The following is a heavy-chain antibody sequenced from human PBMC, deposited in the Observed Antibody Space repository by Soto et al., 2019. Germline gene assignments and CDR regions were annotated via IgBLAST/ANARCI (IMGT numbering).Heavy chain of an antibody. V-gene: IGHV4-4*02. CDR2: ISHTGTT. CDR1: GDSISGSQW. J-gene: IGHJ4*02. Sequence: QVQLQESGPGLVKPSETLSLTCAVSGDSISGSQWWSWVRLPPGKGLEWIGEISHTGTTNYNPSPKGRVTMSVDKPKNQFSLNLTAVTAADTAVYYCAGVISSRDEYFDYWGQGTVVTVPP. D-gene: IGHD2-15*01. CDR3: AGVISSRDEYFDY.